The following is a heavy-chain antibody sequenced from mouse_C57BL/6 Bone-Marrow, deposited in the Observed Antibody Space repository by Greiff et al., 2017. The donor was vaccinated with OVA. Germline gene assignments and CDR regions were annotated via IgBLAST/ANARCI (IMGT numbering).Heavy chain of an antibody. CDR3: ARWRAQATGAMDY. J-gene: IGHJ4*01. CDR2: IYPRSGNT. CDR1: GYTFTSYG. V-gene: IGHV1-81*01. D-gene: IGHD3-2*02. Sequence: VQGVESGAELARPGASVKLSCKASGYTFTSYGISWVKQRTGQGLEWIGEIYPRSGNTYYNEKFKGKATLTADKSSSTAYMELRSLTSEDSAVYFCARWRAQATGAMDYWGQGTSVTVSS.